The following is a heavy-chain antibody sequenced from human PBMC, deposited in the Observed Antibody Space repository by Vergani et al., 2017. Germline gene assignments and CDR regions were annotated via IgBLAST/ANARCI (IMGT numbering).Heavy chain of an antibody. J-gene: IGHJ6*03. CDR3: AGDEWVGYGGNSCMDV. CDR2: IIPIFGTA. Sequence: QVQLVQSGAEVKKPGSSVKVSCKASGGTFSSYASSGVRQAPGQGLEWMGGIIPIFGTANYAQKFQGRGTLTADESTSTAYMELSSLSSEDTAVYYCAGDEWVGYGGNSCMDVWGKGTTVTVSS. V-gene: IGHV1-69*01. D-gene: IGHD4-23*01. CDR1: GGTFSSYA.